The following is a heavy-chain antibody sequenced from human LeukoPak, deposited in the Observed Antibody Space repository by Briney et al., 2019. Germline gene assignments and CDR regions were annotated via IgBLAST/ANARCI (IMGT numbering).Heavy chain of an antibody. D-gene: IGHD5-12*01. Sequence: GGSLRLSCAASGFTLSSYSMNWVRQAPGKGLEWVSSISSSSSYIYYADSVKGRFTISRDNAKNSLYLQMNSLRAEDTAVYYCARGVQVATINGDYWGQGTLVTVSS. CDR1: GFTLSSYS. V-gene: IGHV3-21*01. CDR2: ISSSSSYI. CDR3: ARGVQVATINGDY. J-gene: IGHJ4*02.